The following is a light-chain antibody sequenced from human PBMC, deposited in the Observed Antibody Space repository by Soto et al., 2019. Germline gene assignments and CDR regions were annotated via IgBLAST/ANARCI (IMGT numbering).Light chain of an antibody. V-gene: IGLV2-14*01. CDR1: SSDVGGYKY. J-gene: IGLJ1*01. CDR2: EVS. Sequence: QSALTQPASVSGSPGQSITISCTGTSSDVGGYKYVSWYQQHPGKAPKLLIYEVSNRPSGISNRFSASKSDNTASLTISGLRAEDEADYYCSSYRSGDIYVLGTGTKVTVL. CDR3: SSYRSGDIYV.